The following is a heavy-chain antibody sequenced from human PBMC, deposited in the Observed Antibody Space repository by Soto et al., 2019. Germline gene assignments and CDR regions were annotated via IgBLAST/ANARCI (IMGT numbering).Heavy chain of an antibody. CDR3: ARTIVVVVPDNFDH. J-gene: IGHJ4*02. CDR1: GFTIGDYW. V-gene: IGHV3-7*01. CDR2: IKQDGSEK. Sequence: EVQLVESGGGLVQPGGSLRLSCAASGFTIGDYWMSWVRQATGKGLEWVANIKQDGSEKYYVDSVKGRFTISRDSAKNSVYLQMNSLRGEDTAVYYCARTIVVVVPDNFDHWGQGTLVTVSS. D-gene: IGHD3-22*01.